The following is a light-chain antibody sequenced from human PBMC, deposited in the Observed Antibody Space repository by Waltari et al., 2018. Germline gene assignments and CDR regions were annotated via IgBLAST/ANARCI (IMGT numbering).Light chain of an antibody. CDR2: EVS. CDR1: SSDVGGYNY. CDR3: SSYTSSSTVV. J-gene: IGLJ2*01. Sequence: QSALTQPASVSGSPGQSITISCTGTSSDVGGYNYVSWYQQHPGKAPKLMIYEVSKRPSGFSNRFSGSKSGNPASLTISGPQAEDEADYDCSSYTSSSTVVFGGGTKLTVL. V-gene: IGLV2-14*01.